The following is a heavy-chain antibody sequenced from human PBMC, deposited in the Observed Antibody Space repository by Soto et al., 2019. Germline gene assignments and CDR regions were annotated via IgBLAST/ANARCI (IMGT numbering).Heavy chain of an antibody. V-gene: IGHV1-8*01. CDR3: ARGPRRFLEWLLVIP. CDR2: MNPNSGNT. D-gene: IGHD3-3*01. CDR1: GYTFTSYD. Sequence: ASVKVSCKASGYTFTSYDINWVRQATGQGLEWMGWMNPNSGNTGYAQKFQGRVTMTRNTSISTAYMELSSLRSEDTAVYYCARGPRRFLEWLLVIPWDQGTLVTVSS. J-gene: IGHJ5*02.